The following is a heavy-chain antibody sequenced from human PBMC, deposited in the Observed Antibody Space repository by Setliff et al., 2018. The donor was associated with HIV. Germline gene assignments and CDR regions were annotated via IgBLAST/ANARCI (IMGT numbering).Heavy chain of an antibody. V-gene: IGHV4-39*01. CDR2: IFYSGIT. Sequence: PSETLSLTCTVSGGSFTSRSYYWGWIRQPPGKGLEWIGSIFYSGITYYNPSLKSRATISVDTSKNQFSLNLTSVTAADTAVYYCARSKTFYDFWGGYYTHGAFKIWGLGTMVTV. CDR1: GGSFTSRSYY. J-gene: IGHJ3*02. D-gene: IGHD3-3*01. CDR3: ARSKTFYDFWGGYYTHGAFKI.